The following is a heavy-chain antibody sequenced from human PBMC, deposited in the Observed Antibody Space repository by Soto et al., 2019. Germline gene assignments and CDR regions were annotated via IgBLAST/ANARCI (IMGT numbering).Heavy chain of an antibody. V-gene: IGHV4-4*07. D-gene: IGHD6-6*01. CDR1: GGSISSYY. CDR3: ARVHIAARVFDY. Sequence: SETLSLTCAVSGGSISSYYWSWIRQPAGKGLEWIGRIYTSGSTNYNHSLKSRVTMSVDTSKNQFSLKLSSVTAADTAVYYCARVHIAARVFDYWGQGTLVTVS. CDR2: IYTSGST. J-gene: IGHJ4*02.